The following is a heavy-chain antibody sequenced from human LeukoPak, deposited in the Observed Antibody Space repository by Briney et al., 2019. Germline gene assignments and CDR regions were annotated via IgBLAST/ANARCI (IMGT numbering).Heavy chain of an antibody. CDR2: INAGNGNT. D-gene: IGHD2-2*01. CDR1: GYDFTSYA. Sequence: GASVKVSCKASGYDFTSYAMHWVRQAPGQRLEWMGWINAGNGNTKYSQKFQDRVTVTRDTSTSTAYMELSSLRSEDMAVYYCATEGIVVVPAATHFDYWGQGTLVTVSS. J-gene: IGHJ4*02. CDR3: ATEGIVVVPAATHFDY. V-gene: IGHV1-3*03.